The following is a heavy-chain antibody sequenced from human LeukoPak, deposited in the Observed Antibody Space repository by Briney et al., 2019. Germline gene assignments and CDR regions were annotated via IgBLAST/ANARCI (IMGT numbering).Heavy chain of an antibody. CDR3: ARERSDGSGNRGFAFDI. CDR1: GFTLSSHL. Sequence: RGSPRVSCAASGFTLSSHLVSWVRLAPRKGLGGVANIIQDGSQKYYVDSLKSRFTISRDKAKSSVYLEMNTLRAEDTAVYSCARERSDGSGNRGFAFDIWGQGTLVTVSS. CDR2: IIQDGSQK. D-gene: IGHD3-10*01. J-gene: IGHJ3*02. V-gene: IGHV3-7*05.